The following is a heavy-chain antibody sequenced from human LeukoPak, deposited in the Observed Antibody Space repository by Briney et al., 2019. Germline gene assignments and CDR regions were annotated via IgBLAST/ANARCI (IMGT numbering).Heavy chain of an antibody. V-gene: IGHV3-9*01. J-gene: IGHJ4*02. CDR2: ISWNSGSI. Sequence: GGSLRLSCAASGFTFDDYAMHWVRQAPGKGLEWVSGISWNSGSIGYADSVKGRFTISRDNAKNSLYLQMNSLRAEDTALYYCAKEYGSGSYRHFDYWGQGTLVTVSP. D-gene: IGHD3-10*01. CDR1: GFTFDDYA. CDR3: AKEYGSGSYRHFDY.